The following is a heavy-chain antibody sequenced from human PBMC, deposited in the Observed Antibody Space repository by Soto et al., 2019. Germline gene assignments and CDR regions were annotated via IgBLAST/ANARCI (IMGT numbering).Heavy chain of an antibody. D-gene: IGHD2-21*01. CDR3: AREYGDLDV. CDR1: GYTFSSYD. CDR2: MNPKSGNT. J-gene: IGHJ6*02. Sequence: QVQLVQSGAEVKKPGASVKVSCKASGYTFSSYDINWVRQATGQGLEWMGWMNPKSGNTGYAQKFQGRVTMTRDTSISTAYMEVSSLRSEDTAMYYCAREYGDLDVWGQGTTVTVSS. V-gene: IGHV1-8*01.